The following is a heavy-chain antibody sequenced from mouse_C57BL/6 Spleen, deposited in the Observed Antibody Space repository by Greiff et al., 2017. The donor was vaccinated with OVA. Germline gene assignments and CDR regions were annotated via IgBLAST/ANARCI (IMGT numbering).Heavy chain of an antibody. J-gene: IGHJ3*01. CDR3: ASLPSNYGSSWFAY. V-gene: IGHV1-53*01. CDR1: GYTFTSYW. D-gene: IGHD1-1*01. CDR2: INPSNGGT. Sequence: VQLQQPGTELVKPGASVKLSCKASGYTFTSYWMHWVKQRPGQGLEWIGNINPSNGGTSYNEKFKSKATLTVDQSSSTAYMQLSSLTSEDSAVYYGASLPSNYGSSWFAYWGQGTLVTVSA.